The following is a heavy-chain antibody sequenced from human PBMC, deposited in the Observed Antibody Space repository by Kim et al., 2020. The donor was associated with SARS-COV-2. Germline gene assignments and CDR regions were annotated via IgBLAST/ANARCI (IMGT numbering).Heavy chain of an antibody. Sequence: GGSLRLSCAASGFTFSSYGMHWVRQAPGKGLEWVAIISYDGSNKYYADSVKGRFTISRDNSKNTLYLQMNSLSAEDTAVYYCAKDPSAPGAEWGQGTLVTVSS. J-gene: IGHJ4*02. V-gene: IGHV3-30*18. CDR3: AKDPSAPGAE. CDR1: GFTFSSYG. D-gene: IGHD6-13*01. CDR2: ISYDGSNK.